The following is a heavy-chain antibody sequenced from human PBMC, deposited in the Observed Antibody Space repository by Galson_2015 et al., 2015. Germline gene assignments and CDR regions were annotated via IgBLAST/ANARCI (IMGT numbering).Heavy chain of an antibody. CDR2: ISSTTTYI. D-gene: IGHD3-3*01. V-gene: IGHV3-21*01. CDR3: ARQILDYDFWSRYYLSNFDY. J-gene: IGHJ4*02. CDR1: DFTFSSYY. Sequence: SLRLSCAAADFTFSSYYMSWVRQGPGKGLEWVSSISSTTTYISYADSVKARFTISRDNAKNYLYLHMNRPGAEDTAVYYCARQILDYDFWSRYYLSNFDYWGQGTLVTVSS.